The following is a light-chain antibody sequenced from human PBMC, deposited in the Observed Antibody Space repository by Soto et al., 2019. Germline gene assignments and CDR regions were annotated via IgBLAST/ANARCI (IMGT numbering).Light chain of an antibody. Sequence: QSALTQPPSASWTPGQRVTISCSGSSSNIGSNTVNWYQQLPGTAPKLLIHSNNQRPSGVPDRFSGSKSGTSASLAISGLQSEDEADYYCAAWDDSLNGLYVFGTGTKVTVL. CDR3: AAWDDSLNGLYV. J-gene: IGLJ1*01. CDR2: SNN. V-gene: IGLV1-44*01. CDR1: SSNIGSNT.